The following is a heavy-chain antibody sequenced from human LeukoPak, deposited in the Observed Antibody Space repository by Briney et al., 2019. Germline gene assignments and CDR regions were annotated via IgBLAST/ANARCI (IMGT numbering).Heavy chain of an antibody. CDR2: INHSGST. D-gene: IGHD3-22*01. V-gene: IGHV4-34*01. Sequence: PSETLSLTCAVYGGSFSGYYWSWIRQPPGKGLEWIGEINHSGSTNYNPSLKSRVTISVDTSKNQFSLKLSSVTAADTAVYYCARSYYYDSSGLAIYYFDYWGQGTLVTVSS. CDR3: ARSYYYDSSGLAIYYFDY. CDR1: GGSFSGYY. J-gene: IGHJ4*02.